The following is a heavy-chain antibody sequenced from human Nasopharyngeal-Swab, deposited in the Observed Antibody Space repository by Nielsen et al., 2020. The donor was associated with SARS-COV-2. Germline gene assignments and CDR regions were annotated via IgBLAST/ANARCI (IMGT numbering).Heavy chain of an antibody. CDR1: GGSFSGYY. V-gene: IGHV4-34*01. CDR2: INHSGTT. Sequence: GSLRLSCAVYGGSFSGYYWSWIRQPPGKGLEWIGEINHSGTTSDNPSLKSRVTISSDTSKNQFSLKLSSVTAADTAVYYCARGHRSISMIVVVIATAHFYFDSWGRGTLVTVTS. J-gene: IGHJ4*02. CDR3: ARGHRSISMIVVVIATAHFYFDS. D-gene: IGHD3-22*01.